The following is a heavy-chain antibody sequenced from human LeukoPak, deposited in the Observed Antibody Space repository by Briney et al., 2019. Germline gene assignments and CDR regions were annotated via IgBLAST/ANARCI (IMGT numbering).Heavy chain of an antibody. Sequence: SETLSLTCTVSGDPISSNSNYKWSWIRQPPGKGLEWIGYIYYHGSTNYNPSLKSRVTFSVDTSKNQFSLKLRSVTAADTAVYYCAREYSGFDYWGQGPLVTVSS. V-gene: IGHV4-61*01. J-gene: IGHJ4*02. CDR3: AREYSGFDY. CDR2: IYYHGST. CDR1: GDPISSNSNYK. D-gene: IGHD6-13*01.